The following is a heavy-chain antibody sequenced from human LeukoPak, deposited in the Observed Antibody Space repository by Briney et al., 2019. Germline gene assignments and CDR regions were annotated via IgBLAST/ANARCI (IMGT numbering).Heavy chain of an antibody. Sequence: SETLSLTCTVSGGSIRSSYYYWGWIRQPPGKGLEWIGEINHSGSTNYNPSLKSRVTISVDTSRNQFSLKLSSVTAADTAVYYCARWIRDSGYDWVFDYWGQGRLVTVSS. CDR2: INHSGST. J-gene: IGHJ4*02. CDR3: ARWIRDSGYDWVFDY. V-gene: IGHV4-39*07. CDR1: GGSIRSSYYY. D-gene: IGHD5-12*01.